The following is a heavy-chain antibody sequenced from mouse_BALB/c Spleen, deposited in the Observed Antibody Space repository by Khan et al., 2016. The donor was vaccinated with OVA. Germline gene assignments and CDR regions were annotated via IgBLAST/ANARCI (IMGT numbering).Heavy chain of an antibody. V-gene: IGHV1-7*01. J-gene: IGHJ2*01. CDR3: ARDRIDY. Sequence: VQLQESGAELAKPGASVKMSCTASGYTFTSYWMHWIKQRPGQGLEWIGYINPTSGYTDYNQKFKDKATLTADKSSSTAYMQLSSLTSDDSAVYYCARDRIDYWGQCTALTVSS. CDR2: INPTSGYT. CDR1: GYTFTSYW.